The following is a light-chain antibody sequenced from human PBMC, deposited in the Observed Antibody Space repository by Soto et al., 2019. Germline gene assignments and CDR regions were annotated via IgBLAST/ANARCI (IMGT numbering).Light chain of an antibody. J-gene: IGKJ1*01. CDR3: QMFGRSVT. Sequence: DIVLTQSPGTLSLSPGERATLSCRASQLVVTDYLHWYQQKPGQAPRLLIYGALNRATGIPDRFSGSGSRTDFTLTISRLEPEDCAVYYCQMFGRSVTFGHGTKAHIK. CDR2: GAL. V-gene: IGKV3-20*01. CDR1: QLVVTDY.